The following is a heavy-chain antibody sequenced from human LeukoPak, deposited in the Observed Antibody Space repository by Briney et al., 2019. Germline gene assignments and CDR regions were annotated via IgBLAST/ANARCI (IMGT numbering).Heavy chain of an antibody. V-gene: IGHV4-39*01. CDR3: ARGKSPDSSGWYVWFDP. CDR1: GGSISGSSYY. Sequence: SETLSLTCSVSGGSISGSSYYWGWIRQPPGKGLVWIGSIYYSGSTYYNPSLKSRVTISVDTSKNQFSLKLSSVTAADTAVYYCARGKSPDSSGWYVWFDPWGQGTLVTVSS. D-gene: IGHD6-19*01. CDR2: IYYSGST. J-gene: IGHJ5*02.